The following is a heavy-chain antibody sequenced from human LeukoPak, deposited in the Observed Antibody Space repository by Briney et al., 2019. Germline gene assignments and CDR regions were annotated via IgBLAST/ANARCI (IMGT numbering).Heavy chain of an antibody. CDR2: IYHSGST. J-gene: IGHJ4*02. Sequence: PSETLSLTCAVSGYSISSGYFWGWIRQPPGKGLEWIGTIYHSGSTSFNPSLKSRVTISIATSENQFSLNLISVTAADTAVYYCARRVGAIGDYFDYWGQGTLVTVSA. CDR1: GYSISSGYF. V-gene: IGHV4-38-2*01. CDR3: ARRVGAIGDYFDY. D-gene: IGHD1-26*01.